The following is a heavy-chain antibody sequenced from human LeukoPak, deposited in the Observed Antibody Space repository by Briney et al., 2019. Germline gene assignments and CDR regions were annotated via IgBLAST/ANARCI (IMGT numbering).Heavy chain of an antibody. D-gene: IGHD1-7*01. V-gene: IGHV3-23*01. CDR2: ISGGGGTT. Sequence: GDSLRLSCVASGFTFSTYAMSWVRQAPGKGLEWVSVISGGGGTTYYADSMKGRFSISRDISKSTLNLRMDSLRSEDTAVYYCARAEVGTAYFDSWGQGILVTVSS. CDR1: GFTFSTYA. J-gene: IGHJ4*02. CDR3: ARAEVGTAYFDS.